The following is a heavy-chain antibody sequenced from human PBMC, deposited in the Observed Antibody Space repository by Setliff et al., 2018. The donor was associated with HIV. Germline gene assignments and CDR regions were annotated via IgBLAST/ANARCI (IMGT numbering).Heavy chain of an antibody. CDR2: MYYSGST. D-gene: IGHD5-12*01. J-gene: IGHJ4*02. V-gene: IGHV4-39*01. Sequence: PSETLSLTCTVSGGSISSSSYYWGWIRQPPGKGLEWIGSMYYSGSTYYNPSLKSRVTISVDTSKKQFSLKLRSVTAADTAVYYCARQGGYSGYGIQYFDYWGQGTLVTVS. CDR3: ARQGGYSGYGIQYFDY. CDR1: GGSISSSSYY.